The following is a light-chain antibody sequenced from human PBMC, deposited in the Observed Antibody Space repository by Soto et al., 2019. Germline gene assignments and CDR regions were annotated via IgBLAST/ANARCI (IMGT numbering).Light chain of an antibody. CDR1: SSDVGGYNY. V-gene: IGLV2-14*01. J-gene: IGLJ1*01. CDR2: DVS. Sequence: SGLTQPASVSRSRGRSITIYCTETSSDVGGYNYVSWYQQHPGKAPKVMIYDVSNRPSGVSNRFSGSKSGNTASLAISGLQAEDEADYYCSSYTSSSTLDVFGTGTKVTVL. CDR3: SSYTSSSTLDV.